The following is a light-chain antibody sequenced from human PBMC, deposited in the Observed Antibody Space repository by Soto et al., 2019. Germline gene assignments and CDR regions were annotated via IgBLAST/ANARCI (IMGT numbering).Light chain of an antibody. CDR2: GAS. CDR1: QSVSSN. V-gene: IGKV3-15*01. CDR3: QQYNNWPPIT. Sequence: EIVMTQSPATLSVSPGERATLSCRASQSVSSNLAWYQQKPCQAPRLLIYGASTRATGIPARFSGSGSGTELNLTISSLQSEDFPVYYCQQYNNWPPITFGQGTRLEIK. J-gene: IGKJ5*01.